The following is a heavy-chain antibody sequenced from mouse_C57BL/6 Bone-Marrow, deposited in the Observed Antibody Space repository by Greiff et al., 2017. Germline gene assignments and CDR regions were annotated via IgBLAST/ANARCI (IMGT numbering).Heavy chain of an antibody. CDR3: ARSGYYGSSPYYAMDY. D-gene: IGHD1-1*01. CDR1: GYSFTGYY. J-gene: IGHJ4*01. CDR2: INPSTGGT. Sequence: DVQLVESGPELVKPGASVKISCKASGYSFTGYYMNWVKQSPEKSLEWIGEINPSTGGTTYNQKFKAKATLTVDKSSSTAYMQLKSLTSEDSAVYYCARSGYYGSSPYYAMDYWGQGTSVTVSS. V-gene: IGHV1-42*01.